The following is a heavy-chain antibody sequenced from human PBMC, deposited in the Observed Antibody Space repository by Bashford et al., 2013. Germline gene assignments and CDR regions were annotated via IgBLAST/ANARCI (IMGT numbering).Heavy chain of an antibody. V-gene: IGHV4-31*03. CDR3: ARGRHGYYEFWSGYLDY. J-gene: IGHJ4*02. D-gene: IGHD3-3*01. CDR1: GGSISSGGYY. CDR2: IYYSGST. Sequence: SETLSLTCTVSGGSISSGGYYWSWIRQHPGKGLEWIGYIYYSGSTYYNPSLKSRVTISVDTSKNQFSLKLSSVTAADTAVYYCARGRHGYYEFWSGYLDYWGRGNPGHRLL.